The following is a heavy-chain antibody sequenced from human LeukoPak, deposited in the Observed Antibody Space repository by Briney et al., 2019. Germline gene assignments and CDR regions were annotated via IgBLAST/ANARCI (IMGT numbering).Heavy chain of an antibody. CDR1: GGSISSGSYY. D-gene: IGHD3-10*01. CDR2: IYTSGST. J-gene: IGHJ5*02. V-gene: IGHV4-61*09. Sequence: SETLSLTCTVSGGSISSGSYYWSWIRQPAGKGLEWIGHIYTSGSTNYNPSLKSRVTISVDTSKNQFSLELSSVTAADTALYYCAGQDYYGWFDPWGQGTLVTVSS. CDR3: AGQDYYGWFDP.